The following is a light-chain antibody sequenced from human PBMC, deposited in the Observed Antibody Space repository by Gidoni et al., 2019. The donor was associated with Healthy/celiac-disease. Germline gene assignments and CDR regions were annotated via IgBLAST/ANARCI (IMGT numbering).Light chain of an antibody. V-gene: IGKV1-39*01. Sequence: SQMTHSPSSLSASVADRVTITCRASQGISSYLNWYQQKPGKAPKLLIYAASSLQSGVPSRFSGSGSGTDFTLTISSLQPEDFATCYCQQSYSTPLTFGGGTKVEIK. CDR1: QGISSY. J-gene: IGKJ4*01. CDR2: AAS. CDR3: QQSYSTPLT.